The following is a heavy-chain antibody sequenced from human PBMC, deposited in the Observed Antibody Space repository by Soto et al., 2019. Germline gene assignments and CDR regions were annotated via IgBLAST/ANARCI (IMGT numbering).Heavy chain of an antibody. CDR1: GFTFSGYA. Sequence: QVQLVESGGGVVQPGRSLRLSCAASGFTFSGYAMHWVRQAPDKGLEWVAVISHDGSNKYYADSVKGRFTISRDNSRNTLFLQMDSLSPEDTAVYYCATNARYRGSYLDYSGQETLVTVS. D-gene: IGHD1-26*01. V-gene: IGHV3-30*03. J-gene: IGHJ4*02. CDR2: ISHDGSNK. CDR3: ATNARYRGSYLDY.